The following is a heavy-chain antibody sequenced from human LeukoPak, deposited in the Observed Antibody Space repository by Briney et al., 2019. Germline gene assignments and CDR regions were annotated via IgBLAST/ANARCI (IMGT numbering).Heavy chain of an antibody. D-gene: IGHD3-3*01. CDR3: ANSRSFWSGYDN. Sequence: GGSLRLSCAASGFTFSTYNMNWVRQAPGKGLEWVSSITSSSSYTFYADSVKGRFTIYRDNAKGSLYLQMNSLRAEDTAVYYCANSRSFWSGYDNWGQGTLVTVSS. CDR2: ITSSSSYT. J-gene: IGHJ4*02. V-gene: IGHV3-21*04. CDR1: GFTFSTYN.